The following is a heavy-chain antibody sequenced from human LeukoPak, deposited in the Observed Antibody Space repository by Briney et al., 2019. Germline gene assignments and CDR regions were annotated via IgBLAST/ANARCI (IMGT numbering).Heavy chain of an antibody. Sequence: SQTLSLTCTVSGGSISSGSYYWSWIRQPAGKGLEFIGRFYTSENTNYNPSLKSRVTISLDTSKNQFSLRLSSVTAADTAVYYCARDDFGVVGFAYWGQGTLVTVSS. J-gene: IGHJ4*02. D-gene: IGHD3-3*01. CDR3: ARDDFGVVGFAY. CDR1: GGSISSGSYY. V-gene: IGHV4-61*02. CDR2: FYTSENT.